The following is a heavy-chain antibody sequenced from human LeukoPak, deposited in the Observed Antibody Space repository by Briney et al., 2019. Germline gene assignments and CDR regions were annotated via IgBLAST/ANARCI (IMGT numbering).Heavy chain of an antibody. CDR1: GFTFSSYA. CDR3: AGVVAATGYFDY. D-gene: IGHD2-15*01. V-gene: IGHV3-23*01. J-gene: IGHJ4*02. CDR2: ISGSGGST. Sequence: GGSLRLSCAASGFTFSSYAMSWVRQAPAKGLEWVSAISGSGGSTYYADSVKGRFTISRDNSKNTLSLQMNSLRAEDTAVYYCAGVVAATGYFDYWGQGTLVTVSS.